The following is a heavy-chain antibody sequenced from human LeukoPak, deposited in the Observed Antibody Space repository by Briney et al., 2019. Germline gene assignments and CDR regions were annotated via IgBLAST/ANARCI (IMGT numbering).Heavy chain of an antibody. CDR2: ITGSGGNT. CDR3: AKWGDYDVLTGYYVSDY. V-gene: IGHV3-23*01. CDR1: GFTFSNYA. J-gene: IGHJ4*02. Sequence: GGSLRLSCAASGFTFSNYAMSWVRQAPGKELEWVSAITGSGGNTYYADSVKGRFTISRDNSKNTVFLQMNSLRAEDTAVYYCAKWGDYDVLTGYYVSDYWGQGTLVTVSS. D-gene: IGHD3-9*01.